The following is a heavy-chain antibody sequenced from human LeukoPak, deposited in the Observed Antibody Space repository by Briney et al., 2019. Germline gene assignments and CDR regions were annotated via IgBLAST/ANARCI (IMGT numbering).Heavy chain of an antibody. J-gene: IGHJ5*02. Sequence: GGSLRLSCVASGFTFSFYTINWVRQTPGKGLEWVSSISSGSDYIYYADSVKGRFTISRDNAKNTVYLEMNSLSVEDTATYYCIRDFRSADLWGQGTLVTVTS. CDR2: ISSGSDYI. V-gene: IGHV3-21*01. CDR1: GFTFSFYT. CDR3: IRDFRSADL.